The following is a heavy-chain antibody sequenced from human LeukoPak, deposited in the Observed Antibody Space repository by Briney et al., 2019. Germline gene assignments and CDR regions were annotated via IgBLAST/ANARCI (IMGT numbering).Heavy chain of an antibody. Sequence: ASETLSLTCTVSGYSISSGYYWGWIRQPPGRGLEWIGSIYHSGSTYYNPSLKSRVTISVDTSKNQFSLKLSSVTAADTAVYYCASYYDILTGYYAYWGQGTLVTVSS. CDR2: IYHSGST. D-gene: IGHD3-9*01. J-gene: IGHJ4*02. CDR1: GYSISSGYY. V-gene: IGHV4-38-2*02. CDR3: ASYYDILTGYYAY.